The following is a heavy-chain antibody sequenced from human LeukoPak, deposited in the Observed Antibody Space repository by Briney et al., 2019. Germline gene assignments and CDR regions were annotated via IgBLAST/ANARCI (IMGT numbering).Heavy chain of an antibody. J-gene: IGHJ5*02. CDR3: ARATGYSSGWRSGDWFDP. CDR2: IIPILGIA. CDR1: GSTFSSYA. D-gene: IGHD6-19*01. V-gene: IGHV1-69*04. Sequence: SVKVSCKASGSTFSSYAISWVRQAPGQGLEWMGRIIPILGIANYAQKFQGRVTITADKSTSTAYMELSSLRSEDTAVYYCARATGYSSGWRSGDWFDPWGQGTLVTVSS.